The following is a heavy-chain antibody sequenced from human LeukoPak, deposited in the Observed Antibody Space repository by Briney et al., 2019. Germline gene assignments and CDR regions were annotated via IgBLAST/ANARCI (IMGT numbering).Heavy chain of an antibody. Sequence: ASVKVSCKASGYTFTSYAMHWVRQAPGQRLEWMGWINAGNGNTKYSQKFQGRVTITRDTSASTAYMELSSLRSEDTAVYYCARVPIVVVSWHFDYWGQGTLVTVSP. D-gene: IGHD3-22*01. CDR3: ARVPIVVVSWHFDY. V-gene: IGHV1-3*01. J-gene: IGHJ4*02. CDR2: INAGNGNT. CDR1: GYTFTSYA.